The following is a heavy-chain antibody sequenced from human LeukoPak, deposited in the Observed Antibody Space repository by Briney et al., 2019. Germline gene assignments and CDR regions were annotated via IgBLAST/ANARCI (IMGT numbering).Heavy chain of an antibody. CDR1: GYTFTSYA. V-gene: IGHV1-3*01. J-gene: IGHJ6*02. D-gene: IGHD3-22*01. Sequence: ASVTVSCTASGYTFTSYAMHWVRQAPGQRLEXXXWINAGNGNTKYSQKFXXXVTITRDXSASTAYMELSSLRSEDTAVYYCARDYYDSRVYGMDVWGQGTTVTVSS. CDR3: ARDYYDSRVYGMDV. CDR2: INAGNGNT.